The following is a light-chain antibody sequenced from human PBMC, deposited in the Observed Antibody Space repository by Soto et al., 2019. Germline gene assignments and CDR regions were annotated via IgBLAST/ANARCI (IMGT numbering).Light chain of an antibody. CDR3: ASYSGSNTFV. J-gene: IGLJ1*01. Sequence: QSALTQPASVSGSPGQSITISCIGTSSDVGGYNFVSWYQQHPGKVPKLMIYHVSDRPSGLSHRFSGSKSGNTASLTISGLQAEDEADYYCASYSGSNTFVFGGGTKLTV. CDR1: SSDVGGYNF. CDR2: HVS. V-gene: IGLV2-14*03.